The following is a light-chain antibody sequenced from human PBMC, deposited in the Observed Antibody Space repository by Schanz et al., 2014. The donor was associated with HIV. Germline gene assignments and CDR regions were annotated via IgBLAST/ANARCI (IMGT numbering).Light chain of an antibody. Sequence: QSALTQPASVSGSPGQSITISCTGTSSDIGAYNLISWYQQHPGKAPKVMIFEVSKRPSGVPDRFSGSKSGTSASLAISGLQSEDEADYYCASWDDSLSGRVFGGGTKLTVL. CDR3: ASWDDSLSGRV. CDR1: SSDIGAYNL. CDR2: EVS. V-gene: IGLV2-14*02. J-gene: IGLJ3*02.